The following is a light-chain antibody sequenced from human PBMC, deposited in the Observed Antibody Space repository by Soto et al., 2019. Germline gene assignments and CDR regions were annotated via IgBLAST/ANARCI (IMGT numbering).Light chain of an antibody. Sequence: EIVLTXSPXXXXLSPGERATLSCRASQSVSSSYLAWYQQKPGQAPRLLIYGASSRATGIPDRFSGSGSGTDFTLTISRLEPEDFAVYYCQQYGSPWTFGQGTKVEIK. V-gene: IGKV3-20*01. J-gene: IGKJ1*01. CDR1: QSVSSSY. CDR3: QQYGSPWT. CDR2: GAS.